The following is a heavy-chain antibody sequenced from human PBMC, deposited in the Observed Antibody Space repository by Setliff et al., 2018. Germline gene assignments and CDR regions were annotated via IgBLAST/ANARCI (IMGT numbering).Heavy chain of an antibody. CDR1: GASISSGSYY. CDR3: RYWSGYYNNDY. CDR2: IYTSGTT. D-gene: IGHD3-3*01. Sequence: PSETLSLTCTVSGASISSGSYYWSWIRQPAGKGLEWLGRIYTSGTTNYSPSLKSRVTISLDASTNQFSLKLRSVSAADTAVYYCRYWSGYYNNDYWGQGTLVTVSS. J-gene: IGHJ4*02. V-gene: IGHV4-61*02.